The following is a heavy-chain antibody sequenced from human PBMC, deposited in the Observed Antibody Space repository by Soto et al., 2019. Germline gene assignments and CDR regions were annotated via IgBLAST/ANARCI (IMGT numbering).Heavy chain of an antibody. CDR1: GGTFSSYA. CDR2: IIPIFGTA. CDR3: ATHEIGHCISSSCYKGGYYYGMDV. Sequence: QVQLVQSGAEVKKPGSSVKVSCKASGGTFSSYAISWVRQAPGQGLEWMGGIIPIFGTADYAQKFQGRVTITADESTRTAYTELSSLRSEATAVYYCATHEIGHCISSSCYKGGYYYGMDVWGQGPTVTVSS. V-gene: IGHV1-69*12. D-gene: IGHD2-2*02. J-gene: IGHJ6*02.